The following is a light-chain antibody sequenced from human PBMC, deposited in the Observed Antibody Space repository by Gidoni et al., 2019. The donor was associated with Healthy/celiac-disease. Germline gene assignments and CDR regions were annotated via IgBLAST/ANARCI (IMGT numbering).Light chain of an antibody. CDR3: QQLNSYPLT. J-gene: IGKJ4*01. V-gene: IGKV1-9*01. CDR2: AAA. Sequence: IQLTQSPSSLSASVGDRVTITCRASQGISSYLAWYQQKPGKAPKLLIYAAATLQSGVPSRFSGSGSGTDVTLTISSLQREDFATYYCQQLNSYPLTFGGXTKVEIK. CDR1: QGISSY.